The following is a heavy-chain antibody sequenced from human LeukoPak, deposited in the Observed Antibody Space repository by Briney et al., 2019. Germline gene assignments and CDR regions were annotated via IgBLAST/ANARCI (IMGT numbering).Heavy chain of an antibody. CDR1: GGSISSYY. V-gene: IGHV4-4*07. Sequence: SETLSLTCTVSGGSISSYYWSWIRQPAGKGLEWIGRIYTSGSTNYNPSLKSRVTMSVDTTKNQFSLKLSSVTAADTAAYYCARDRTYDFWKGNGMDVWGQGTTVTVSS. CDR2: IYTSGST. CDR3: ARDRTYDFWKGNGMDV. D-gene: IGHD3-3*01. J-gene: IGHJ6*02.